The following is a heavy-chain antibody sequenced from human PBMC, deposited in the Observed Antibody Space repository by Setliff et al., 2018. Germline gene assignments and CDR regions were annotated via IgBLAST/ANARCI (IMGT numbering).Heavy chain of an antibody. CDR3: LGAGTCSY. V-gene: IGHV3-7*01. Sequence: LRLSCAASGFSFRNCWVSWVRQAPGKGLEWVASINPEGSARYYVDSVKGRFTISRDNAKNSMSLQMSSLRSEDTAVYYCLGAGTCSYWGQGTLVTVSS. CDR2: INPEGSAR. CDR1: GFSFRNCW. D-gene: IGHD3-10*02. J-gene: IGHJ4*02.